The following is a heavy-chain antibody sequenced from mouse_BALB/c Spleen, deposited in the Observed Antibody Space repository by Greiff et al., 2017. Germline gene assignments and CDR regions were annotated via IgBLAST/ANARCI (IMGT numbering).Heavy chain of an antibody. CDR2: IWAGGST. V-gene: IGHV2-9*02. D-gene: IGHD3-1*01. J-gene: IGHJ4*01. CDR3: ARGTARATGVYAMDY. Sequence: VKLVESGPGLVAPSQSLSITCTVSGFSLTSYGVHWVRQPPGKGLEWLGVIWAGGSTNYNSALMSRLSISKDHSKSQVFLKMNSLQTDDTAMYYCARGTARATGVYAMDYWGQGTSVTVSS. CDR1: GFSLTSYG.